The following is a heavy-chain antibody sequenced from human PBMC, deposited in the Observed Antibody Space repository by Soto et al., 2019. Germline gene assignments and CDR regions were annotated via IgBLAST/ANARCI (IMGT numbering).Heavy chain of an antibody. J-gene: IGHJ4*02. CDR2: ISGNNGDT. CDR3: ARVFKQWLPPDY. D-gene: IGHD6-19*01. V-gene: IGHV1-18*01. CDR1: GYTFSSDG. Sequence: QVQLVQSGAEVRKPGASVRVSCKASGYTFSSDGIVWVRQAPGQGLEWMGWISGNNGDTNYAQKLQGGVAMTTDTSTNTAYMELRSLTSDDTAVYYCARVFKQWLPPDYWGQGTLVTVSS.